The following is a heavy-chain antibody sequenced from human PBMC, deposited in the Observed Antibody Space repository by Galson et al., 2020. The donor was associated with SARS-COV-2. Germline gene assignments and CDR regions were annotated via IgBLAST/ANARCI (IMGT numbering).Heavy chain of an antibody. J-gene: IGHJ6*04. Sequence: SETLSLTCAIIRGSLTDEYWTWICQSSGKEFEWIGVVHRNGGTNYNSFLKDRVTISIDTSKKWFSLRLASVSAADTGVYFCARGRPQRNTLYMDLWGKGTTVIVSS. CDR1: RGSLTDEY. CDR2: VHRNGGT. CDR3: ARGRPQRNTLYMDL. D-gene: IGHD3-16*01. V-gene: IGHV4-34*01.